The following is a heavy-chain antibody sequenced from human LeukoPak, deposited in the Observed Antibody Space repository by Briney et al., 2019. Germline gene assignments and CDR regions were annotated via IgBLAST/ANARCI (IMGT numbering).Heavy chain of an antibody. V-gene: IGHV1-18*01. CDR2: ISAYSGNT. CDR1: GYTFTSYG. D-gene: IGHD1-26*01. CDR3: ARDRTSGSYYFY. J-gene: IGHJ4*02. Sequence: ASVKVSYKASGYTFTSYGISWVRQAPGQGLEWMGWISAYSGNTNYAQKLQGRVTMTTDTSTSTAYMELRSLRSDDTAVYYCARDRTSGSYYFYWGQGTLVTVSS.